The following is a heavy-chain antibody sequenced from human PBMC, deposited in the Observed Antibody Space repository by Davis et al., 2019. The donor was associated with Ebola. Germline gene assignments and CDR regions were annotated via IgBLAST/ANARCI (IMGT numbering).Heavy chain of an antibody. V-gene: IGHV3-21*04. Sequence: GESLITSCAPSCFISSSYSMNWVRQAPGKGLEWVSSISSSSSYIYYADSVKGRFTISRDNSKNTLYLQMNSLRAEDAAVYTWASHGVFDYWGQGTLVTVSS. CDR3: ASHGVFDY. J-gene: IGHJ4*02. D-gene: IGHD4-17*01. CDR1: CFISSSYS. CDR2: ISSSSSYI.